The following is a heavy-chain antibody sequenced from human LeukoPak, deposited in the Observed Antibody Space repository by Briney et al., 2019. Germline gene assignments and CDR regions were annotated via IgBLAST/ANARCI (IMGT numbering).Heavy chain of an antibody. Sequence: SETLSLTCAVYGGSFSGYYWSWIRQPPGKGLEWIGEINHSGSTNYNPSLKSRVTISVDTSKNQFSLKLSSVTAADTAVYYCARLPYGEFDYWGQGTLVTVSS. J-gene: IGHJ4*02. CDR3: ARLPYGEFDY. CDR2: INHSGST. D-gene: IGHD4-17*01. V-gene: IGHV4-34*01. CDR1: GGSFSGYY.